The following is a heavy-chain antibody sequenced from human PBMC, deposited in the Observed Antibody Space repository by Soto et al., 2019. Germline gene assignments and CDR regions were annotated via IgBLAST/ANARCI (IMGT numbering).Heavy chain of an antibody. CDR2: IYYRGST. J-gene: IGHJ4*02. D-gene: IGHD6-19*01. V-gene: IGHV4-59*08. Sequence: QVQLQESGPGLVKPSETLSLTCTVSGGSISSYYWSWIRQPPGKGLEWIGYIYYRGSTNYNPSLKSLVTISVDTSKNQFSLKLSSVTAADTAVYYCARWDSGWYLFDYWGQGTLVTVSS. CDR3: ARWDSGWYLFDY. CDR1: GGSISSYY.